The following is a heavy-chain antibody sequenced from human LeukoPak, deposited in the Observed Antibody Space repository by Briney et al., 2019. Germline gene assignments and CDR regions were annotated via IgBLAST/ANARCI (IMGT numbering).Heavy chain of an antibody. CDR2: IWYDGSNK. Sequence: GGSLRLSCAASGVTFSSYGMHWVRQAPGKGLEWVAVIWYDGSNKYYADSVKGRFTISRDNSKNTLYLQMNSLRAEDTAVYYCAKAHYDFWSGYYNHWFDPWGQGTLVTVSS. V-gene: IGHV3-33*06. CDR3: AKAHYDFWSGYYNHWFDP. D-gene: IGHD3-3*01. J-gene: IGHJ5*02. CDR1: GVTFSSYG.